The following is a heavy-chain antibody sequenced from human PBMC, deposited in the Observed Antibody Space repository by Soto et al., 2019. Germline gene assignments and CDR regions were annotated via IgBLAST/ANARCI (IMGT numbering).Heavy chain of an antibody. Sequence: GGSLRLSCAASGFTFSSYAMHWVRQAPGKGLEWVAVISYDGSNKYYADSVKGRFTISRDNSKNTLYLQMNSLRAEDTAVYYCARDYRSTIFGVVTTNIDYWGQGTLVTVSS. J-gene: IGHJ4*02. CDR2: ISYDGSNK. D-gene: IGHD3-3*01. CDR1: GFTFSSYA. CDR3: ARDYRSTIFGVVTTNIDY. V-gene: IGHV3-30-3*01.